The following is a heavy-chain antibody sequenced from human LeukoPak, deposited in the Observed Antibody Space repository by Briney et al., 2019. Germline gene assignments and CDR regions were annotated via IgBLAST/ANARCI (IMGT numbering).Heavy chain of an antibody. CDR2: IYYSGST. Sequence: PSETLSLTCTVSGGSISSYYWSWIRQPPGKGLEWIGYIYYSGSTNYNPSLKSRVTISVDTSKNQFSLKLSSVTAADTAVYYCARVMLIGGYSCGFLRGPLLDWGQGTLVTVSS. CDR3: ARVMLIGGYSCGFLRGPLLD. J-gene: IGHJ4*02. CDR1: GGSISSYY. V-gene: IGHV4-59*12. D-gene: IGHD5-18*01.